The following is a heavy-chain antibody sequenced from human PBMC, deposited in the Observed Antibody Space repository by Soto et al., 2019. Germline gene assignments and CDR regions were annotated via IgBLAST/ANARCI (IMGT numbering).Heavy chain of an antibody. CDR3: ARVRRTPAAGYYFDY. D-gene: IGHD6-13*01. J-gene: IGHJ4*02. V-gene: IGHV4-59*01. CDR2: IYYSGST. Sequence: PSETLSLTCTVSGGSISSYYWSWIRQPPGKGLEWIGYIYYSGSTNYNPSLKSRVTISVDTSKSQFSLKLSSVTAADTAVYYCARVRRTPAAGYYFDYWGQGTLVTVSS. CDR1: GGSISSYY.